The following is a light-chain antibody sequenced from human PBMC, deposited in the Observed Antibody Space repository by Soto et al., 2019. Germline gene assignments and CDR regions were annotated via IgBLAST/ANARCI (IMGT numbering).Light chain of an antibody. CDR3: QQYYSYPRT. Sequence: AIRMTQSPSSFSASTGDRVTTTCRASQGISSYLAWYQQKPGKAPKLLIFDASTLQSGVPSRFSGSGSGTDFTLTISCLQSEDFATYYCQQYYSYPRTFGQGTKVEIK. J-gene: IGKJ1*01. CDR1: QGISSY. CDR2: DAS. V-gene: IGKV1-8*01.